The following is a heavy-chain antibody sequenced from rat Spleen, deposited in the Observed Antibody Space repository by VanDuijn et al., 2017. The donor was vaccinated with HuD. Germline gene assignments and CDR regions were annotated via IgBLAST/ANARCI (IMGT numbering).Heavy chain of an antibody. CDR3: TRNWDY. V-gene: IGHV5-7*01. D-gene: IGHD3-6*01. Sequence: EVQLVESGGGLVQPGRSLKLSCAASGFTFSDYNMAWVRQAPKKGLEWVATISYDGGSTHYRDSVKGRFTISSDNSKSTLYLQMNSLRSEDTATYYCTRNWDYWGQGVMVTVSS. CDR2: ISYDGGST. J-gene: IGHJ2*01. CDR1: GFTFSDYN.